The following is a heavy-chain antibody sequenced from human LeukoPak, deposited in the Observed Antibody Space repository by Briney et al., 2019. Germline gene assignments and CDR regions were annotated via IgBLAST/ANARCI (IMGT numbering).Heavy chain of an antibody. CDR1: GCTFGRYS. J-gene: IGHJ4*02. V-gene: IGHV3-21*01. D-gene: IGHD3-16*01. Sequence: NPGGSLRLSCAASGCTFGRYSMNWVRQAPGKGLEWVSTISSISHYIYYADSVKGRFTISRDNAKNSMYLQMSSLRAEDTGVYYCARDLSLGNPGGFDYWGQGALVTVSS. CDR3: ARDLSLGNPGGFDY. CDR2: ISSISHYI.